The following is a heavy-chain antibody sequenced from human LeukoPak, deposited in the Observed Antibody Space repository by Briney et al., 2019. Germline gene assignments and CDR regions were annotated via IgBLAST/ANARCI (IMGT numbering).Heavy chain of an antibody. D-gene: IGHD3-22*01. V-gene: IGHV1-2*02. CDR1: GYTFTGYY. CDR3: ARAVHYDSSGYTLTPYFDY. J-gene: IGHJ4*02. CDR2: INPNSGGT. Sequence: GASVKVSCKASGYTFTGYYMHWVRQAPGQGLEWMGWINPNSGGTNYAQKFQGRVTMTRDTSISTAYMELSSLRSEDTAVYYCARAVHYDSSGYTLTPYFDYWGQGTLVTVSS.